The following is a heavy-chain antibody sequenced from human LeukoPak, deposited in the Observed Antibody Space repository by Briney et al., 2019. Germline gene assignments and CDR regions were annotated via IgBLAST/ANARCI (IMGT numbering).Heavy chain of an antibody. CDR3: ARSRYKSGSLDY. J-gene: IGHJ4*02. CDR2: IYGRGGS. V-gene: IGHV4-61*02. D-gene: IGHD5-18*01. Sequence: SQTLSLTCTVSGDSISSGSYYWSWIRRPAGKGLEWIGRIYGRGGSNYNPSLKSRVTISIDKSKNQFSLKMNSVTAPDTAVYYCARSRYKSGSLDYWGQGILVTVSS. CDR1: GDSISSGSYY.